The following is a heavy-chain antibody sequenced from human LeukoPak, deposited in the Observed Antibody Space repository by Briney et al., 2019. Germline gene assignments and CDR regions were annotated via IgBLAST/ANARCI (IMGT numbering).Heavy chain of an antibody. CDR1: GGSISSGSSEGYY. V-gene: IGHV4-39*01. CDR2: IHYSGST. J-gene: IGHJ5*02. D-gene: IGHD1-1*01. Sequence: SETLSLTCTVSGGSISSGSSEGYYWGWIRQPPGKGLEWIGNIHYSGSTYYNPSLKSRVTISVDTSKNQFSLKLNSVTATDTAVYYCARQSGTSKRTATWGQGTLVTVPS. CDR3: ARQSGTSKRTAT.